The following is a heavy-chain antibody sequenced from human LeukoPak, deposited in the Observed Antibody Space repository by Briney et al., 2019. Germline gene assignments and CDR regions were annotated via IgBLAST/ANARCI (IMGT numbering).Heavy chain of an antibody. J-gene: IGHJ4*02. Sequence: SETLSLTCADSGGSFSDYYWSWVRQPPGKGVKCIGEINNSGSTNYNPSLKSRVTISIDTSKNQFSLKLTSVTAADTAVYYCARPSGDGYFDYWGQGTLVTVSS. V-gene: IGHV4-34*01. CDR2: INNSGST. D-gene: IGHD2-21*01. CDR3: ARPSGDGYFDY. CDR1: GGSFSDYY.